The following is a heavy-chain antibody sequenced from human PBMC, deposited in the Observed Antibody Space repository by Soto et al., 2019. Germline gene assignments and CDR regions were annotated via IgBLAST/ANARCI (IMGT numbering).Heavy chain of an antibody. CDR3: ARRDYGPIDI. CDR2: INHSGST. D-gene: IGHD3-10*01. CDR1: GGSFRVYY. V-gene: IGHV4-34*01. J-gene: IGHJ3*02. Sequence: SGTLSLTCAVYGGSFRVYYLGWIRQPPGKGLEWIGEINHSGSTNYNPSLKSRVTISVDTSKNQFSLRLSSVTAADTAVYYCARRDYGPIDIWGQGTMVTVSS.